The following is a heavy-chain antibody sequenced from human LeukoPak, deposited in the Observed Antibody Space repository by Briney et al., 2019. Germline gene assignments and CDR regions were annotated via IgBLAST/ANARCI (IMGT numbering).Heavy chain of an antibody. J-gene: IGHJ5*02. CDR1: GGSISSGDYY. CDR2: IYYSGST. D-gene: IGHD2-21*01. CDR3: ARVYRIRNWFDP. Sequence: PSETLSLTCTVSGGSISSGDYYWSWIRQPPGKGLEWIGYIYYSGSTYYNPSLKSRVTISADTSKNQFSLKLSSVTAADTAVYYCARVYRIRNWFDPWGQGTLVTVSS. V-gene: IGHV4-30-4*01.